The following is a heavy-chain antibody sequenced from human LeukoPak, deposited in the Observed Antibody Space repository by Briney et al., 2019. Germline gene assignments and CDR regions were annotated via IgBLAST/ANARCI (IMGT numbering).Heavy chain of an antibody. CDR1: GGSISSYY. CDR3: ARAGGRGRVDY. V-gene: IGHV4-59*01. Sequence: PSETLSLTCTVSGGSISSYYWSWIRQPPGKGLEWIGYIYYSGSTNCNPSLKSRVTISVDTSKNQFTLKLSSVTAADTAVYYCARAGGRGRVDYWGQGTLVTVSS. CDR2: IYYSGST. J-gene: IGHJ4*02. D-gene: IGHD1-26*01.